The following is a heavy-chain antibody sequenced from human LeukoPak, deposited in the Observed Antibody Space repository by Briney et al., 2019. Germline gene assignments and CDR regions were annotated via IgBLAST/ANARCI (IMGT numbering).Heavy chain of an antibody. CDR1: GGSVSSGSYY. D-gene: IGHD3-9*01. CDR2: IYYSGST. J-gene: IGHJ5*02. Sequence: SETLSLTCTVSGGSVSSGSYYWSWIRQPPGKGLEWIGYIYYSGSTNYNPSLKSRVTISVDTSKNQFSLKLSSVTAADTAVYYCARLPYYDILTGYFNGEWFDPWGQGTLVTVSS. CDR3: ARLPYYDILTGYFNGEWFDP. V-gene: IGHV4-61*01.